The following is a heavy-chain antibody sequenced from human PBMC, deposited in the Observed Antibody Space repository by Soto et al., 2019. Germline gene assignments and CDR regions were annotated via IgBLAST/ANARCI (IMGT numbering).Heavy chain of an antibody. D-gene: IGHD2-15*01. V-gene: IGHV3-66*01. J-gene: IGHJ5*02. CDR3: ARSDCSSGSCPNWFDP. CDR2: IYSGGRT. Sequence: EVQLVESGGGLVQPGGSLRLSCAASGFSVTYTYMSWIRQAPGKGLEWVSVIYSGGRTFYADSVRGRFTISRDEGKNTNSIQMNSLRPEDTAVYFCARSDCSSGSCPNWFDPWGQGTPVIVSS. CDR1: GFSVTYTY.